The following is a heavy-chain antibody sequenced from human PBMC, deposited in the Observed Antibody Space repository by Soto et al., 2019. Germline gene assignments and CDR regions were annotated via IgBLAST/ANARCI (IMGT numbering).Heavy chain of an antibody. V-gene: IGHV3-9*01. CDR1: GFKFDDYV. CDR2: ISWNSAYI. Sequence: GVSLRLSCAGSGFKFDDYVMHWVRQAPGKGLEWVSGISWNSAYIGYADSVKGRFTISRDNAKNSLYLQMNSLRPEDTASYYCLKDMSHGSSSSFHSWGQGDLVTVSS. CDR3: LKDMSHGSSSSFHS. D-gene: IGHD6-6*01. J-gene: IGHJ4*02.